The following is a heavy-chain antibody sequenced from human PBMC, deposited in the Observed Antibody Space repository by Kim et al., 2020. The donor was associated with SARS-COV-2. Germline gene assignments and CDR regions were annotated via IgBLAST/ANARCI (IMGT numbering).Heavy chain of an antibody. V-gene: IGHV3-48*02. CDR3: ARDGGGDIVVVPAAFDI. J-gene: IGHJ3*02. Sequence: VKGRFTISSDNAKNSLYLQMNSLRDEDTAVYYCARDGGGDIVVVPAAFDIWGQGTMVTVSS. D-gene: IGHD2-2*01.